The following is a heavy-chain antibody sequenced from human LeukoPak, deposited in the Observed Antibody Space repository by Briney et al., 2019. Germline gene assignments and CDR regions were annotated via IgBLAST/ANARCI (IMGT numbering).Heavy chain of an antibody. J-gene: IGHJ4*02. V-gene: IGHV4-34*01. D-gene: IGHD3-10*01. CDR2: INHSGST. Sequence: SETLSLTCAVYGGSFSGYYWSWIRQPPGKGLEWIGEINHSGSTNYNPSLKSRVTISVDTSKNQFSLKLSSVTAADTAVYYCARGGYYGSGSYYSVGDYCGQGTLVTVSS. CDR1: GGSFSGYY. CDR3: ARGGYYGSGSYYSVGDY.